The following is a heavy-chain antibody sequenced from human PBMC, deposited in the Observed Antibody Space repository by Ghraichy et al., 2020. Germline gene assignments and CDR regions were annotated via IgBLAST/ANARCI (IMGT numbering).Heavy chain of an antibody. CDR2: TYYRSQWFH. D-gene: IGHD5-24*01. Sequence: SQTLSLTCVISGAGVTSCGASWTWIRPSPWKGLEWMGRTYYRSQWFHESAVSVQCRITINPDTSQNQFSLQLNSVPPEDTAVYCCVRGNYNFDYWGQGTLGTVSS. V-gene: IGHV6-1*01. CDR1: GAGVTSCGAS. J-gene: IGHJ4*02. CDR3: VRGNYNFDY.